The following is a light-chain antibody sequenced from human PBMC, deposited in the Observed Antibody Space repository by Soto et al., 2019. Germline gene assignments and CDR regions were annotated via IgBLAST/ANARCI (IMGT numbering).Light chain of an antibody. CDR1: QSLLHSNGYNS. Sequence: IVMTQPPLSLPVTPGEPASISCRSSQSLLHSNGYNSLDWYLQKPGQSPQLLIYLGSNRDSGVPDRFSVSGSGTDFTLTISRVEAEDVGVYYCMQPLQTPWTFGQGTKVEIK. CDR3: MQPLQTPWT. J-gene: IGKJ1*01. CDR2: LGS. V-gene: IGKV2-28*01.